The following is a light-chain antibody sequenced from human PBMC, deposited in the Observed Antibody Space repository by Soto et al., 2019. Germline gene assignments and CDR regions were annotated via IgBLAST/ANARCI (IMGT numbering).Light chain of an antibody. V-gene: IGLV1-40*01. Sequence: QLVLTQPPSVSGAPGQRVTISCTGSSSNIGAGYDVHWYQQLPGTAPKLLIYHNSNRPSGVPDLFSGSKSGTSASLSITGLQAEDEADSYCQSYDSSLSGSRVFGTGTKVTVL. CDR1: SSNIGAGYD. CDR2: HNS. CDR3: QSYDSSLSGSRV. J-gene: IGLJ1*01.